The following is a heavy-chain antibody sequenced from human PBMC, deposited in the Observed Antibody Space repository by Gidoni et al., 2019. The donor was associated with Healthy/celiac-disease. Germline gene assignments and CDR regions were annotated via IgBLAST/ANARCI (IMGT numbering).Heavy chain of an antibody. Sequence: QVQLVQSGAEVKKPGASVKVSCKASGYHVTSYYMHWVRQAPGQGLEWMGIINPSGGSTSYAQKFQGRVTMTRDTSTSTVYMELSSLRSEDTAVYYCARSPAGYDSSGYLFDYWGQGTLVTVSS. V-gene: IGHV1-46*01. J-gene: IGHJ4*02. CDR3: ARSPAGYDSSGYLFDY. CDR2: INPSGGST. CDR1: GYHVTSYY. D-gene: IGHD3-22*01.